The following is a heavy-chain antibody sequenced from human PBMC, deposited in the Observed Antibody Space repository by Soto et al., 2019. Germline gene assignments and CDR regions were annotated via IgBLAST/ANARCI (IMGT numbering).Heavy chain of an antibody. CDR1: GFTFSSYG. V-gene: IGHV3-30*18. D-gene: IGHD2-21*01. CDR3: AKDRRDGYSPDAFDI. CDR2: ISYDGSNK. J-gene: IGHJ3*02. Sequence: GXSQRLSSAASGFTFSSYGMHWVRQAPVKGLEWVAVISYDGSNKYYADSVKGRFTISRDNSKNTLYLQMNSLRAEDTAVYYCAKDRRDGYSPDAFDIWGQGTMVTVSS.